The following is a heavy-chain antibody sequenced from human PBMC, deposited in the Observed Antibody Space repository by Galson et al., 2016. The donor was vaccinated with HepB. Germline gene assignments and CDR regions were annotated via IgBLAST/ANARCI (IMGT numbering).Heavy chain of an antibody. Sequence: QSGAEVKKPGQSLKISCTGFGYSFTNYWIGWVRQMPGKGLEWMGIIYPGDSDTTYSPPFQGQVTISADKSISTAYLQWSSLKASDTAMYYCARSKDTYYYDGRGYYKYPMDVWGQGTTVTVSS. V-gene: IGHV5-51*01. J-gene: IGHJ6*02. D-gene: IGHD3-22*01. CDR1: GYSFTNYW. CDR2: IYPGDSDT. CDR3: ARSKDTYYYDGRGYYKYPMDV.